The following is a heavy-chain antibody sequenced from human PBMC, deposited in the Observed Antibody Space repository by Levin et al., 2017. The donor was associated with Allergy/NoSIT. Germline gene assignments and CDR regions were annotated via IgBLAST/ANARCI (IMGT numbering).Heavy chain of an antibody. CDR3: AKDEKRGEMGDYYYYFGMDV. Sequence: SGGSLRLSCAASGFSFGDYAMHWVRQAPGKGLEWVSTISWNSATIGYADSVKGRFTISRDNARNSLYLQMNSLRAEDTALYYCAKDEKRGEMGDYYYYFGMDVWGQGTTVTVSS. CDR2: ISWNSATI. J-gene: IGHJ6*02. V-gene: IGHV3-9*01. D-gene: IGHD3-16*01. CDR1: GFSFGDYA.